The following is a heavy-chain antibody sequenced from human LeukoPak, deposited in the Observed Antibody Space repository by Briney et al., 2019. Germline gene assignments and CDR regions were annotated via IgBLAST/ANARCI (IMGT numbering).Heavy chain of an antibody. V-gene: IGHV5-51*01. Sequence: GESLKISCKGSGYSFTSYWIGWVRQMPGKGLEWMGIIYPGDSDTRYSPSFQGQVTISADKSISTAYLQWGSLKASDTAMYYCARLYGGDFDIKGVCFDYWGQGTLVTVSS. CDR3: ARLYGGDFDIKGVCFDY. CDR2: IYPGDSDT. D-gene: IGHD2-21*02. CDR1: GYSFTSYW. J-gene: IGHJ4*02.